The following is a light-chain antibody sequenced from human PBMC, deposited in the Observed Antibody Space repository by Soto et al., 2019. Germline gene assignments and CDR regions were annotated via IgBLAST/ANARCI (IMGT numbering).Light chain of an antibody. J-gene: IGKJ4*01. CDR2: GAS. CDR3: QQYGASLT. V-gene: IGKV3-20*01. CDR1: RSVSSN. Sequence: EIVMTQSPATLSLSPGERATLSWTGHRSVSSNLAWYQQKPGQAPRLLIYGASSRAIGVPDRFSGSGSGTDFTLTISRLEPEDFAVYFCQQYGASLTFGGGTKVDIK.